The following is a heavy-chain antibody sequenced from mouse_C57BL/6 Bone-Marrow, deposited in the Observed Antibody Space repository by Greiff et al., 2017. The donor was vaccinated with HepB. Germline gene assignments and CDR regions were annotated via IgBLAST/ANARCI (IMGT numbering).Heavy chain of an antibody. Sequence: VQLKESGPGMVKPSQSLSLTCTVTGYSITSGYDWHWIRHFPGNKLEWMGYISYSGSTNYNPSLKSRISITHDTSKNHFFLKLNSVTTEDTATYYCARGGGTDGFAYWGQGTLVTVSA. CDR2: ISYSGST. V-gene: IGHV3-1*01. CDR3: ARGGGTDGFAY. D-gene: IGHD2-14*01. CDR1: GYSITSGYD. J-gene: IGHJ3*01.